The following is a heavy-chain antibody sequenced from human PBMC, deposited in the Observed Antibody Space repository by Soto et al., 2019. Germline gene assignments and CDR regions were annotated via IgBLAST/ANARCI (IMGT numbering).Heavy chain of an antibody. D-gene: IGHD3-22*01. V-gene: IGHV3-23*01. CDR1: GFTFSSYA. CDR2: ISGSGGST. Sequence: PGGSLRLSCTASGFTFSSYAMSWGRQAPGKGLEWVSAISGSGGSTYYADSVKGRFTISRDNSKNTLYLQMNSLRAEDTAVYYCAKDPAPYYDSSGYYQPYFDYWGQGTLVTVSS. J-gene: IGHJ4*02. CDR3: AKDPAPYYDSSGYYQPYFDY.